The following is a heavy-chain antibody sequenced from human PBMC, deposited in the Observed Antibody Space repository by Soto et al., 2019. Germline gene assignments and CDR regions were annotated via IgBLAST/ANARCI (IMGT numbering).Heavy chain of an antibody. CDR3: ALALGPTTGLDY. J-gene: IGHJ4*02. CDR1: GASTVSHYH. CDR2: IFNSGTT. V-gene: IGHV4-31*02. D-gene: IGHD1-26*01. Sequence: LSLTCSVSGASTVSHYHLTWILQLPGKGLEWMGYIFNSGTTFYNPSLTSRLSISMDTSGNHFSLELRSVTAADTAVYYCALALGPTTGLDYWGQGTLVTVSS.